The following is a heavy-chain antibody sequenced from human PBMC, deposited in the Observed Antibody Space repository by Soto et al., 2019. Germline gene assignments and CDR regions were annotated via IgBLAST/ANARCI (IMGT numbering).Heavy chain of an antibody. V-gene: IGHV5-51*01. CDR3: ARLIQLWSNFGGMDV. CDR1: GYSFTSYW. D-gene: IGHD5-18*01. CDR2: IYPGDSDT. Sequence: GESLKISCKGSGYSFTSYWIGWVRQMPGKGLEWMGIIYPGDSDTRYSPSFQGQVTISADKSISTAYLQWSSLKASDTAMYYCARLIQLWSNFGGMDVWGQGTQGTVSS. J-gene: IGHJ6*02.